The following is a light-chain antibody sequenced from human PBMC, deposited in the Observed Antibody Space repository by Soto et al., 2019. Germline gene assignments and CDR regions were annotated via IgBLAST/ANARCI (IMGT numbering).Light chain of an antibody. J-gene: IGKJ1*01. CDR1: QSISRY. V-gene: IGKV1-39*01. CDR2: AAS. CDR3: QQSYSTPPT. Sequence: DIQMTQSPSSLSASVGDRVNITCRASQSISRYLNWYQQKPGKAPKFLIYAASSLQSGVTSRVSGSGSGTDFSLTISSLQPEDFATYYCQQSYSTPPTFGQGTKVDIK.